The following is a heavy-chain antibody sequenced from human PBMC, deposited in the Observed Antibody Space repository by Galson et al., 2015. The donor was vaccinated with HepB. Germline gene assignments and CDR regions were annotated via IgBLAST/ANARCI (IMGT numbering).Heavy chain of an antibody. CDR3: ARGNRITMIVVVRDAFDI. J-gene: IGHJ3*02. Sequence: SLRLSCAASGFTFSSYSMNWVRQAPGKGLEWVSYISSSSSTIYYADSVKGRFTISRDNAKNSLYLQMNSLRAEDTAVYYCARGNRITMIVVVRDAFDIWGQGTLVTVSS. D-gene: IGHD3-22*01. CDR2: ISSSSSTI. CDR1: GFTFSSYS. V-gene: IGHV3-48*04.